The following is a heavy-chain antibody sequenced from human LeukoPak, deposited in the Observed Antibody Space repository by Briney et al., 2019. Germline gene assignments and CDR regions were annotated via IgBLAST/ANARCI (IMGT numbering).Heavy chain of an antibody. V-gene: IGHV3-30-3*01. Sequence: GGSLRLSCAASGFTFSSYAMHWVRQAPGKGLEWVAVISYDGSNKYYADSAKGRLTIPRDNSKSTLYLQMNSLRAEDTAVYYCARYYDSSGIDYWGQGTLVTVSS. CDR1: GFTFSSYA. CDR2: ISYDGSNK. CDR3: ARYYDSSGIDY. J-gene: IGHJ4*02. D-gene: IGHD3-22*01.